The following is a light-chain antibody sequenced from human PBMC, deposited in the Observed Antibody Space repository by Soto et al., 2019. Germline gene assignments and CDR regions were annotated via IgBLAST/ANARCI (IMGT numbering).Light chain of an antibody. CDR2: DAS. J-gene: IGKJ1*01. CDR1: ETIKTY. Sequence: DTQMTQSPSSLSASVGDSVTISCRASETIKTYLNWYQQKPGKAPKLLISDASSLESGVPSRFSGSGSGTEFTLTISSLQPDDFATYYCQQYDSYWTFGQGTKVEIK. CDR3: QQYDSYWT. V-gene: IGKV1-5*01.